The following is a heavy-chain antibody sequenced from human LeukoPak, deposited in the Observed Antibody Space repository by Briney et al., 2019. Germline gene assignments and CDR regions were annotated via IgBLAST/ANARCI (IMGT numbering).Heavy chain of an antibody. CDR3: ARLYYYDSSGYYIFDY. V-gene: IGHV4-59*01. J-gene: IGHJ4*02. Sequence: SETLSLTCTVSGGSISSYYWSWIRQPPGKGLEWIGYIYYSGSTNYNPSLKSRVTISVDTSKNQFSLKLSSVTAADTAVYYCARLYYYDSSGYYIFDYWGQGTLVTVSS. CDR2: IYYSGST. D-gene: IGHD3-22*01. CDR1: GGSISSYY.